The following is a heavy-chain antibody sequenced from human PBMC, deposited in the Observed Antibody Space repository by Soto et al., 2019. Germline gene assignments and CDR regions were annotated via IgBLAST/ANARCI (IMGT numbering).Heavy chain of an antibody. V-gene: IGHV1-69*12. D-gene: IGHD6-13*01. CDR3: ARVSSSRYKDYFDY. Sequence: QVQLVQSGAEVKKPGSSVKVFCKASGGTFSNYAISWVRQAPGQGLEWMGGIIPIFGTTNYAQRFQGRVTSTADESTSTAYMELSSLRSEDTAVYYCARVSSSRYKDYFDYWGQGTLGTVSS. CDR2: IIPIFGTT. J-gene: IGHJ4*02. CDR1: GGTFSNYA.